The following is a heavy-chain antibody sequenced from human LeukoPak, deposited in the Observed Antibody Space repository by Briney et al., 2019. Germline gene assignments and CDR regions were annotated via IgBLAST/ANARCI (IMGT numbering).Heavy chain of an antibody. Sequence: ASVKVSCKASGYTFIGYYMHWVRQAPGQGLEWMGRINPNSGGTNYAQKFQGRVTMTRDTSISTAYMELSRLRSDDTAVYYCARAYYDSSGYYYLDYWGQGTLVTVSS. CDR2: INPNSGGT. CDR1: GYTFIGYY. J-gene: IGHJ4*02. V-gene: IGHV1-2*06. D-gene: IGHD3-22*01. CDR3: ARAYYDSSGYYYLDY.